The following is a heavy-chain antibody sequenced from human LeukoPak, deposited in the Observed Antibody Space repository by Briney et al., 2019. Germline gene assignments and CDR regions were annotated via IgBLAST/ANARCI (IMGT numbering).Heavy chain of an antibody. CDR3: AKLDIVVVPAAMGAYYYYYGMDV. CDR2: ISAYNGNT. V-gene: IGHV1-18*01. J-gene: IGHJ6*02. Sequence: ASVKVSCKASGYTFPSYGISWVRQAPGQGLAWMGWISAYNGNTNYAQKLQGRVTMTTDTSTSTAYMELRSLRSDDTAVYYCAKLDIVVVPAAMGAYYYYYGMDVWGQGTTVTVSS. CDR1: GYTFPSYG. D-gene: IGHD2-2*03.